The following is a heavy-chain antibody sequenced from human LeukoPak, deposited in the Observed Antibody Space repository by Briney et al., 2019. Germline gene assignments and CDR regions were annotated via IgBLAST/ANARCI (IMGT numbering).Heavy chain of an antibody. Sequence: SETLSLICTVSGGSVSSGSYYWSWIRQPPGKGLEWIGYIYYSGSTNYNSSLKSRVTISVDTSKNQFSLKLSSVTAADTAVYYCARDQDYWGQGTLVTVSS. CDR3: ARDQDY. CDR2: IYYSGST. V-gene: IGHV4-61*01. J-gene: IGHJ4*02. CDR1: GGSVSSGSYY.